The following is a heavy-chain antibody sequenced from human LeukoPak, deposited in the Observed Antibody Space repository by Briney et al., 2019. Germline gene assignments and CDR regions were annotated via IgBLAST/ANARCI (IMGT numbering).Heavy chain of an antibody. CDR3: ARDTERWITIWDY. Sequence: SGGSLRLSCAASGFTFSSYGMHWVRQAPGKGLEWVAVISYDGSDKYYADSVKGRFTISRDNSKNTLYLQMNSLRAEDTAVYYCARDTERWITIWDYWGQGTLVTVSS. CDR1: GFTFSSYG. J-gene: IGHJ4*02. V-gene: IGHV3-30*03. D-gene: IGHD3-3*01. CDR2: ISYDGSDK.